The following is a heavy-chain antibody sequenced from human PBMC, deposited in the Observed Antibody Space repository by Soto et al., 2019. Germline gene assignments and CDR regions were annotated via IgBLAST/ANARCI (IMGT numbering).Heavy chain of an antibody. CDR1: GFSLTNARLG. J-gene: IGHJ4*02. CDR3: ARHGRGGGARPLDY. D-gene: IGHD3-16*01. Sequence: QVTLKESGPVLVKPTETLTLTCTVSGFSLTNARLGVTWIRQPPGKALEWLAHIFSNDEKSYSTSLKSRLTISKDTSKSQVVLTMTNMDPVDTATYYGARHGRGGGARPLDYWGQGTLVTVSS. CDR2: IFSNDEK. V-gene: IGHV2-26*01.